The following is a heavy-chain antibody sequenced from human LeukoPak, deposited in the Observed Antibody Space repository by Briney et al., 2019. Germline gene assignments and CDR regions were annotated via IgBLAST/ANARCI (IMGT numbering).Heavy chain of an antibody. CDR3: ARALSSSWLSYYFDY. V-gene: IGHV3-48*03. Sequence: PGGSLRLSCAASGFTFSSYEMIWVRQAPGKGLEWVSYISSSGSTIYYADSVMGRFTISRDKAKNSLYLQMNSLRAEDTAVYYCARALSSSWLSYYFDYWGQGTLVTVSS. D-gene: IGHD6-13*01. CDR2: ISSSGSTI. CDR1: GFTFSSYE. J-gene: IGHJ4*02.